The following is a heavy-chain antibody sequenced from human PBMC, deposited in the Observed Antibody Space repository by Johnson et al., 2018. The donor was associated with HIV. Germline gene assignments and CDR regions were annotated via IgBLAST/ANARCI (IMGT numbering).Heavy chain of an antibody. D-gene: IGHD7-27*01. J-gene: IGHJ3*02. CDR3: AKDERQLGGWSHAFDM. CDR1: GFTFSNYG. Sequence: QMQVVESGGGVVQPGGSLRLSCVASGFTFSNYGMHWVRQAPGKGLEWVAFIRYDGSNKYYADSVKGQFTISINNSKNTLYLQMKSLRGEDTAVYYCAKDERQLGGWSHAFDMWGQGTKVTVSS. CDR2: IRYDGSNK. V-gene: IGHV3-30*02.